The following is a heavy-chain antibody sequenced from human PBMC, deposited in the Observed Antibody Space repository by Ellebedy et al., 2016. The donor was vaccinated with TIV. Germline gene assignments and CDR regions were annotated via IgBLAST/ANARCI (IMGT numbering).Heavy chain of an antibody. CDR1: GFTLSNYA. CDR3: ARFTRRSPSDY. J-gene: IGHJ4*02. Sequence: GGSLRLXXAASGFTLSNYAMHWVRQAPGKGLEWVALIKYDGSSKYYADSVKGRFTVSKDRSKNTLDLQMNSLRAEDTALYYCARFTRRSPSDYWGQGTLVTVSS. V-gene: IGHV3-30*04. CDR2: IKYDGSSK.